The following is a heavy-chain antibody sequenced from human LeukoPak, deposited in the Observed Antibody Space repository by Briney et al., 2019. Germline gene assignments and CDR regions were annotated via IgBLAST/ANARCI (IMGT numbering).Heavy chain of an antibody. D-gene: IGHD2-8*01. V-gene: IGHV3-23*01. CDR2: ISTSGGTT. J-gene: IGHJ4*02. CDR3: ARQLGYCTDGTCYFDY. Sequence: PGGSLRLSCAASGFTFSSYAMSWVRQAPGKGLEWVPAISTSGGTTYSADSVRGRFTISRDNSKNTLYLQLNSLRAEDTALYYCARQLGYCTDGTCYFDYWGQGTLVTVSS. CDR1: GFTFSSYA.